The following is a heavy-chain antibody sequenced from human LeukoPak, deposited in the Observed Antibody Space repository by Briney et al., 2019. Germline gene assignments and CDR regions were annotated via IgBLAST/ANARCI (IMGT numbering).Heavy chain of an antibody. J-gene: IGHJ4*02. Sequence: SETLSLTCTVSGDSISSYYWSWIRQPPGKGLEWIGNIYYSGSTNYNPSLKSRVTISVDTSRTQFSLKLTSVTAADTAVYYCARAVAGPFDYWGQGTLVTVSS. V-gene: IGHV4-59*01. CDR1: GDSISSYY. CDR3: ARAVAGPFDY. D-gene: IGHD6-19*01. CDR2: IYYSGST.